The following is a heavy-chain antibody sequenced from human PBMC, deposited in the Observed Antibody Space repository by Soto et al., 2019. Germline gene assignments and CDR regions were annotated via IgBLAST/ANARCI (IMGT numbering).Heavy chain of an antibody. CDR3: ARSLYQFLSGYAGYYHNGLDV. CDR1: GFSFSTYW. V-gene: IGHV5-51*01. D-gene: IGHD3-3*01. J-gene: IGHJ6*02. CDR2: IYPGDSDT. Sequence: PGESLKISCKASGFSFSTYWIAWVRQMPGKGLEWMGIIYPGDSDTRYSPSFQGQVTISADESIDTAYLQWSSLTASDTAMYFCARSLYQFLSGYAGYYHNGLDVWGQGTTVTVSS.